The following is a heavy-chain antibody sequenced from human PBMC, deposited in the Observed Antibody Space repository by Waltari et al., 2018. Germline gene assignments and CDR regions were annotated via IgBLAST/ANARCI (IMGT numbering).Heavy chain of an antibody. Sequence: QVQLQESGPGLVKPSETLSLTCSVSGDSTTTSSYYWGWIRQTPGKGLEWIATIYSDGDSYYNPSLKNRVTISVDTSKKQFSLKVTSVTAADTAVFYCVRQAQDEYHYYYMDAWGKGTTVIVSS. CDR3: VRQAQDEYHYYYMDA. V-gene: IGHV4-39*01. CDR1: GDSTTTSSYY. D-gene: IGHD2-15*01. J-gene: IGHJ6*03. CDR2: IYSDGDS.